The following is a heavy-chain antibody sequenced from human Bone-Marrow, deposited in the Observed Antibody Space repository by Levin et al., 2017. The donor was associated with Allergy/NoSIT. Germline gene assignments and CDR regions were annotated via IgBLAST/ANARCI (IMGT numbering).Heavy chain of an antibody. D-gene: IGHD4-17*01. J-gene: IGHJ6*02. CDR1: GFNFSTYN. Sequence: GESLKISCAASGFNFSTYNMNWVRQTPGKGLEWVSSITRRSDYMYYADSVKGRFIISRNNAKNSLFLQMNSLRVDDTAVYYCAKDRTYGILWNYGMDVWGQGTTVTVSS. CDR2: ITRRSDYM. V-gene: IGHV3-21*01. CDR3: AKDRTYGILWNYGMDV.